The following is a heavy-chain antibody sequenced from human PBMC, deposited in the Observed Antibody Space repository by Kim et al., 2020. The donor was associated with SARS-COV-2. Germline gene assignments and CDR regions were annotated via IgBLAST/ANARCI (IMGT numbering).Heavy chain of an antibody. Sequence: GGSLRLSCAASDFTFSSYSMNWVRQAPGKGLEWVSYISDSSSTIYYADSVRGRFTISRDNAKNSLYLQMSSLRDEDTAVYYCAREAYFDILAGYPYGMDV. CDR3: AREAYFDILAGYPYGMDV. CDR1: DFTFSSYS. J-gene: IGHJ6*01. CDR2: ISDSSSTI. D-gene: IGHD3-9*01. V-gene: IGHV3-48*02.